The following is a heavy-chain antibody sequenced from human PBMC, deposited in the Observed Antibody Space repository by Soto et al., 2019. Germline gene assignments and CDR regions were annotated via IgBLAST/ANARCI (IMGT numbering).Heavy chain of an antibody. Sequence: GGSLRLSCAASGFTFSSYGMHWVRQAPGKGLEWVAVISCDGSNKYYADSVKGRFTISRDNSKNTLYLQMNSLRAEDTAVYYCAKGPYDSSGYFNFDYWGQGTLVTVSS. CDR3: AKGPYDSSGYFNFDY. D-gene: IGHD3-22*01. J-gene: IGHJ4*02. CDR1: GFTFSSYG. V-gene: IGHV3-30*18. CDR2: ISCDGSNK.